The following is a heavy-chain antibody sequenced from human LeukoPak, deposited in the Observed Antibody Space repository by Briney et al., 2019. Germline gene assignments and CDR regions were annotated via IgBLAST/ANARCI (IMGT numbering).Heavy chain of an antibody. D-gene: IGHD3-10*01. CDR1: GFTFSSHS. J-gene: IGHJ3*02. V-gene: IGHV3-21*01. CDR3: ARVGPLLWFGESTDAFDI. CDR2: ISSSSSYI. Sequence: GGSRRLSCAASGFTFSSHSMNWVRQAPGKGLEWVSSISSSSSYIYYADSLKGRLNISKAYFKNSLYLQMTSLRSEDTAVYYCARVGPLLWFGESTDAFDIWGQGTMVNVSS.